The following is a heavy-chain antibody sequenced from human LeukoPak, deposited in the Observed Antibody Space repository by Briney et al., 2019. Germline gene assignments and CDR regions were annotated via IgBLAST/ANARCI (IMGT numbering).Heavy chain of an antibody. D-gene: IGHD3-22*01. CDR1: GGSISSYY. J-gene: IGHJ3*02. CDR3: ARDRSYYDSSEIAFDI. Sequence: SETLSLTCTVSGGSISSYYWSWIRQPPGKGLEWIGYIYYSGSTYYNPSLKSRVTISVDTSKNQFSLKLSSVTAADTAVYYCARDRSYYDSSEIAFDIWGQGTMVTVSS. CDR2: IYYSGST. V-gene: IGHV4-59*12.